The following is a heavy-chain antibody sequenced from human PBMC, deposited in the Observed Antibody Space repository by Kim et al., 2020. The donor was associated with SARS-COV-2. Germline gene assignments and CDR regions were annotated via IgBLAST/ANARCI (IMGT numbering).Heavy chain of an antibody. D-gene: IGHD6-13*01. Sequence: SETLSLTCTVSGDSVSSGSYYWNWIRQPPGKELEWIGYYYIGGTTYNPSFKSRVPISLATSKNHFSLELSSLTAGEPAGFYCATSWHPAAGSWGGGTLAT. CDR3: ATSWHPAAGS. V-gene: IGHV4-61*01. CDR1: GDSVSSGSYY. J-gene: IGHJ4*02. CDR2: YYIGGT.